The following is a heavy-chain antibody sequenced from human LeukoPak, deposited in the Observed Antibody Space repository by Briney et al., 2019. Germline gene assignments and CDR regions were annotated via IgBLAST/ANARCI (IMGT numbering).Heavy chain of an antibody. CDR3: ARVARPIVVVPVDY. CDR2: ISYDGSNK. V-gene: IGHV3-30*01. D-gene: IGHD2-2*01. J-gene: IGHJ4*02. Sequence: GRSLRLSCAASGFTFSDYAMHWVRQAPGKGLEWVAIISYDGSNKYYADSVKGRFTLSRANSKNTLYLHMNSLRADDTAVYYCARVARPIVVVPVDYWGQGTLVTVSS. CDR1: GFTFSDYA.